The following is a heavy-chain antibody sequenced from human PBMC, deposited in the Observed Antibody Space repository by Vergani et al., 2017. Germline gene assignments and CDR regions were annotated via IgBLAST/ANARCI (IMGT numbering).Heavy chain of an antibody. J-gene: IGHJ4*02. V-gene: IGHV5-10-1*01. D-gene: IGHD3-22*01. CDR1: GYSFTSYW. CDR2: IDPSDSYT. CDR3: ARHPFLITMIVVGPD. Sequence: EVQLVQSGAEVKKPGASLRISCKGSGYSFTSYWISWVRQMPGKGLEWMGRIDPSDSYTNYSPSVQGHVTSSADKSISTAYLQWSSLKDSDTSMYYCARHPFLITMIVVGPDWGQGTLVTVSS.